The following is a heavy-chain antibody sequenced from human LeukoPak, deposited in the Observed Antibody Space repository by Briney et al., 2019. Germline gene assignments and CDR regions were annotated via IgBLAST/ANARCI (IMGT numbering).Heavy chain of an antibody. CDR1: LSSISNSNYY. CDR2: VYYSGTT. Sequence: SETLSLTCTVSLSSISNSNYYWGWISQPPGKGLEWIGSVYYSGTTSYYNTSLKSRVTISVDTSKNQFSLKLSSVTAADTAVYYCERDYRGYYDHEWAGLFDYWGQGTLVTVSS. V-gene: IGHV4-39*07. CDR3: ERDYRGYYDHEWAGLFDY. D-gene: IGHD3-22*01. J-gene: IGHJ4*02.